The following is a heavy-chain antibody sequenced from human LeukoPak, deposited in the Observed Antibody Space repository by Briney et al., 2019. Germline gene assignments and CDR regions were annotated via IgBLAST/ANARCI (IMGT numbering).Heavy chain of an antibody. CDR1: GYTFTGYY. CDR2: INPNSGGT. CDR3: ARDALRDGYNYYYYYYMDV. Sequence: GASVTVSCKASGYTFTGYYMHWVRQAPGQGLEWMGWINPNSGGTNYAQKFQGRVTMTRDTSISTAYMELSRLRSDDTAVYYCARDALRDGYNYYYYYYMDVWGKGTTVTVSS. D-gene: IGHD5-24*01. V-gene: IGHV1-2*02. J-gene: IGHJ6*03.